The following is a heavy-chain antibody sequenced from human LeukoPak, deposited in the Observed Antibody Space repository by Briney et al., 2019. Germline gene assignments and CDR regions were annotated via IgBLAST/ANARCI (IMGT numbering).Heavy chain of an antibody. CDR1: GFTVSSNH. CDR2: LYSGDNT. J-gene: IGHJ4*02. V-gene: IGHV3-53*05. Sequence: GGSLRLSCAASGFTVSSNHVTWVRQAPGRGLEWVSVLYSGDNTYYADSVKGRFTISRDNSKNTLYLQMNSLRAEDTAVYYCAKASERYSSSWFDYWGQGTLVTVSS. CDR3: AKASERYSSSWFDY. D-gene: IGHD6-13*01.